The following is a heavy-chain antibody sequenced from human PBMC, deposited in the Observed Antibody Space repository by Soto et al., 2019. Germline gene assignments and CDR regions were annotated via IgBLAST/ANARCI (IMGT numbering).Heavy chain of an antibody. D-gene: IGHD3-3*02. Sequence: SETLSLTCSVSGGSTSSGGFYWSWIRHHPGKGLEWIGYIYYNGDTYYNPSLKNRVTISVDTSNNQFSLNLSSVTAADTAVYSCARAVNHHFWSGYSPFDYWSQGTLVTVSS. J-gene: IGHJ4*02. CDR1: GGSTSSGGFY. CDR3: ARAVNHHFWSGYSPFDY. CDR2: IYYNGDT. V-gene: IGHV4-31*03.